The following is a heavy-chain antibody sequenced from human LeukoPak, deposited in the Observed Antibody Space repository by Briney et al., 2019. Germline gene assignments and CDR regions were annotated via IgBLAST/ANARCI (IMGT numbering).Heavy chain of an antibody. J-gene: IGHJ4*02. CDR2: ISSSSSTI. Sequence: GGSLRLSCAASGFTFSSYSMNWVRQAPGKGLEWVSYISSSSSTIYYADSVKGRFTISRDNAKSSLYLQMNSLRAEDTAVYYCASNDYSDYWGQGTLVTVSS. CDR1: GFTFSSYS. V-gene: IGHV3-48*01. CDR3: ASNDYSDY.